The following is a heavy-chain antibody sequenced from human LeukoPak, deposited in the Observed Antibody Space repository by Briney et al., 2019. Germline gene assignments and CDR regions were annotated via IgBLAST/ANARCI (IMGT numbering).Heavy chain of an antibody. Sequence: GGSLRLSCAASGFTFSSYSMNWVRQAPGKGLEWVSSISSSSSYIYYADSVKGRFTISRDNAKNSLYLQMNSLRAEDTAVYYCAREGLRLPYYFDYWGQGTLVTVSS. J-gene: IGHJ4*02. V-gene: IGHV3-21*01. CDR3: AREGLRLPYYFDY. D-gene: IGHD4-17*01. CDR1: GFTFSSYS. CDR2: ISSSSSYI.